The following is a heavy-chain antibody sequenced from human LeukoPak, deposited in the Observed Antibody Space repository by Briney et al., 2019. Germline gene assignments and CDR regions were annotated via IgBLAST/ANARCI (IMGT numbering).Heavy chain of an antibody. CDR2: IYYSGST. V-gene: IGHV4-59*01. CDR1: GVSISGYY. D-gene: IGHD1-26*01. Sequence: SETLSLTCTVSGVSISGYYWSWIRQPPGKGLEWIGYIYYSGSTNYNPSLKSRVTISVDTSKNQFSLKLSSVTAADTAVYYCARGREWEPKVFDYWGQGTLVTVSS. CDR3: ARGREWEPKVFDY. J-gene: IGHJ4*02.